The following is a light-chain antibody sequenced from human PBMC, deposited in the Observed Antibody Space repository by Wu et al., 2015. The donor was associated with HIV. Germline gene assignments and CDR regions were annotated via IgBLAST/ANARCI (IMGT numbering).Light chain of an antibody. J-gene: IGKJ1*01. CDR2: DAS. Sequence: EILLTQSPATLSLSPGDRATLSCRASQSVGSFLAWYQHKPGQAPRLLIYDASNRATGIPARFSGSGSGTDFTLTISSLQTDDFATYYCQQYKTNSRTFGQGTKVEI. CDR1: QSVGSF. CDR3: QQYKTNSRT. V-gene: IGKV3-11*01.